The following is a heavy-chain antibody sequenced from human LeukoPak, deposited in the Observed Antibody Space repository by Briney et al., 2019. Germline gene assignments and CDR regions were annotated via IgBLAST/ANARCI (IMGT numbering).Heavy chain of an antibody. CDR1: GFTFSTYG. CDR3: AKHTHNHGGFFDP. D-gene: IGHD2-15*01. Sequence: GGSLRLSCAASGFTFSTYGMTWVRQAPGKGLEWVSSISDSGGSTQSADPVKGRFTISRDNSKNTLYLQMNSLRAEDTAEYYCAKHTHNHGGFFDPWGQGTLVTVSS. J-gene: IGHJ5*02. V-gene: IGHV3-23*01. CDR2: ISDSGGST.